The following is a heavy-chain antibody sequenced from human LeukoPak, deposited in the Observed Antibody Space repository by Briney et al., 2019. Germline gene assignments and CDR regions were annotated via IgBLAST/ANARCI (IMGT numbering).Heavy chain of an antibody. CDR2: INSDGGST. CDR3: ARIGGWELLYDY. J-gene: IGHJ4*02. Sequence: GGSLRLSCAASGFTFSTYWMHWVRQAPGKGLVWVSRINSDGGSTDYADSVRGRFTVSRDNAENTLYLQMNNLRAEDTAVYYCARIGGWELLYDYWGQGTLVTVSS. V-gene: IGHV3-74*01. D-gene: IGHD1-26*01. CDR1: GFTFSTYW.